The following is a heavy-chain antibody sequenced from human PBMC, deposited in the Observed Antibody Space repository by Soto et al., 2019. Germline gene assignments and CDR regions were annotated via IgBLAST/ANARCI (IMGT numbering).Heavy chain of an antibody. CDR3: ARVERETATTVVDAFDI. J-gene: IGHJ3*02. D-gene: IGHD1-1*01. CDR2: MSHSGGT. Sequence: QVQLQQWGAGLLKPSETLSLTCAVFGGSVNSGNYYWSWIRQPPGKGLEWIGEMSHSGGTHFNPSLKSRVTISVETSKNQFSLKMSSVTAADTALYYCARVERETATTVVDAFDIWGPGTMVTVSS. V-gene: IGHV4-34*01. CDR1: GGSVNSGNYY.